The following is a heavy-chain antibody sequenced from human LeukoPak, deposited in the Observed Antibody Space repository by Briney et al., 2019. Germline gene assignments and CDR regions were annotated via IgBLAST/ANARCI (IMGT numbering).Heavy chain of an antibody. CDR1: DGSISSSSYY. V-gene: IGHV4-39*07. D-gene: IGHD1-26*01. J-gene: IGHJ6*03. Sequence: ASETLSLTCTVSDGSISSSSYYWGWTRQPPGKGLEWIGSIYYSGSTYSNPSLKSRVTISLDTSKNQFSLKLSSVTAADTAVYYCARATWGYYYYMDVWGKGTTVTVSS. CDR3: ARATWGYYYYMDV. CDR2: IYYSGST.